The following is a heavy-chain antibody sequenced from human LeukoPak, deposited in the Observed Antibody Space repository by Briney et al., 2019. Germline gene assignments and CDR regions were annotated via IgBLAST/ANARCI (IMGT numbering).Heavy chain of an antibody. CDR2: ISAYNGNT. V-gene: IGHV1-18*01. CDR3: ARVLQNYDILTGYYNGYWFDP. D-gene: IGHD3-9*01. Sequence: ASVKVSCKASGYTFTSYGISWVRQAPGQGPEWMGWISAYNGNTNYAQKLQGRVTMTTDTSTSTAYMELRSLRSDDTAVYYRARVLQNYDILTGYYNGYWFDPWGQGTLVTVSS. J-gene: IGHJ5*02. CDR1: GYTFTSYG.